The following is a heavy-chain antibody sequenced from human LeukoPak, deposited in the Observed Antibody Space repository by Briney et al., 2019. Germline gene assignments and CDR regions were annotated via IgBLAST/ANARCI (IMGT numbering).Heavy chain of an antibody. Sequence: GGSLRLSCAASGFTVSSSSMSWVGQAPGKGLDWVSVIHSGGSTYYADSVKGRFTISRDNSKNTLYLQMNSLRAEDTAVYYCAILPRGDYWGQGTLVTVSS. CDR1: GFTVSSSS. CDR2: IHSGGST. V-gene: IGHV3-66*04. CDR3: AILPRGDY. J-gene: IGHJ4*02.